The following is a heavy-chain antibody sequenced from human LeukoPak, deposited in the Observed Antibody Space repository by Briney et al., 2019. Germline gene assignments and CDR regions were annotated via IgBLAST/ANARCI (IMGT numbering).Heavy chain of an antibody. V-gene: IGHV3-23*01. D-gene: IGHD4-11*01. CDR3: AKVFSTVTTGRGGYYFDY. CDR1: GFTFSSHA. Sequence: GGSLRLSCAASGFTFSSHAMSWVRQAPGKGLEWVSAISSSGISTYYADSVKGRFTISRDNSKNTLYLQMNSLRVEDTAVYHCAKVFSTVTTGRGGYYFDYWGQGTLVTVSS. J-gene: IGHJ4*02. CDR2: ISSSGIST.